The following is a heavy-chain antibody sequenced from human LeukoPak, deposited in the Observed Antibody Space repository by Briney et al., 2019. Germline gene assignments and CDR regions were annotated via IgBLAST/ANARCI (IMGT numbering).Heavy chain of an antibody. CDR1: GGSISSSSHN. Sequence: SETLSLTCIVSGGSISSSSHNWGWIRQPPGKGLEWIGSIYYTGTTYYNPSLKSRLTISVDTSKNQFSLKLSSVTAADTAVYHCARHCCSGPAKRVFDIWGQGTMVTVSS. J-gene: IGHJ3*02. V-gene: IGHV4-39*01. CDR2: IYYTGTT. D-gene: IGHD2-15*01. CDR3: ARHCCSGPAKRVFDI.